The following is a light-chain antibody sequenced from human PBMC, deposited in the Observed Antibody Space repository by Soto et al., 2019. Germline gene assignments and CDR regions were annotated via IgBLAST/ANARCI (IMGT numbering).Light chain of an antibody. J-gene: IGLJ2*01. CDR2: EVT. V-gene: IGLV2-14*01. Sequence: QSVLTQPASVSGSLGQSITISCTGTSSDVGGYNYVSWYQQHPGKDPKVAIFEVTKRPSGVSSRFSGSKSGNTASLTVSGLQAEDEGDYYCSSYTSSSTVLFGGGTKLTVL. CDR3: SSYTSSSTVL. CDR1: SSDVGGYNY.